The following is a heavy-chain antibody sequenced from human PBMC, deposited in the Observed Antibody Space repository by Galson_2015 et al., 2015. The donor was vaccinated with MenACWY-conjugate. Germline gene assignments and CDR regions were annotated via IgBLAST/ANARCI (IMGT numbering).Heavy chain of an antibody. D-gene: IGHD6-19*01. Sequence: LRLSCAVSGFTVSSSYMTWVRQAPGQGLEWVSVIYSGGSTYYADSVKGRFTISRHNSGNTLYLQMNSLKPEDTAVYYCARDDRNSGVFDYWGQGTLVTVSS. J-gene: IGHJ4*02. CDR3: ARDDRNSGVFDY. CDR1: GFTVSSSY. CDR2: IYSGGST. V-gene: IGHV3-53*04.